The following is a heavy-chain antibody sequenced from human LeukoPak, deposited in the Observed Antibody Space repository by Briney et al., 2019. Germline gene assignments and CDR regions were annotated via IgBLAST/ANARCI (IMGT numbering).Heavy chain of an antibody. CDR1: GGTFSSYA. Sequence: ASVKVSCKASGGTFSSYAISWVRQAPGQGLEWMGGIIPIFGTANYAQKLQGRVTMTTDTSTSTAYMELRSLRSDDTAVYYCARDNGYSSSWYLGSDRNWFDPWGQGTLVTVSS. J-gene: IGHJ5*02. D-gene: IGHD6-13*01. CDR2: IIPIFGTA. CDR3: ARDNGYSSSWYLGSDRNWFDP. V-gene: IGHV1-69*05.